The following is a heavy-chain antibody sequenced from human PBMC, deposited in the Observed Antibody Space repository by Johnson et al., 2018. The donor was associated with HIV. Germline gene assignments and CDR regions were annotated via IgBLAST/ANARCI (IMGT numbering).Heavy chain of an antibody. D-gene: IGHD1-26*01. CDR3: ARDRLSGSYYVGNAFDI. Sequence: VQLVESGGGLVQPGGSLRLSCAASGFTFSSHWMHWVRQTPGKGLVWVSRISSGTTIYIADSVKGRFTISRDNAKNSLYLQMNSLRAEDTAVYYCARDRLSGSYYVGNAFDIWGQGTMVTVSS. CDR1: GFTFSSHW. J-gene: IGHJ3*02. CDR2: ISSGTTI. V-gene: IGHV3-69-1*01.